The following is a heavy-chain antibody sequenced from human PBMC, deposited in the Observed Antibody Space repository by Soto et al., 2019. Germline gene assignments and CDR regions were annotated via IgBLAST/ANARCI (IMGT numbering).Heavy chain of an antibody. J-gene: IGHJ5*02. CDR2: INHSGST. CDR3: ARGGGLRFLPIDP. CDR1: GGSFSGYY. D-gene: IGHD3-3*01. V-gene: IGHV4-34*01. Sequence: PSETLSLTCAVYGGSFSGYYWSWIRQPPGKGLEWIGEINHSGSTNYNPSLKSRVTISVDTSKNQFSLKLSPVTAADTAVYYCARGGGLRFLPIDPWGQGTLVTVSS.